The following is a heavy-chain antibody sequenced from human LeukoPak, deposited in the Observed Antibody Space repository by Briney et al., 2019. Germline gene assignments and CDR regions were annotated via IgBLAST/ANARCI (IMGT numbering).Heavy chain of an antibody. CDR1: GFTFDDYT. CDR2: ISWDGGST. D-gene: IGHD6-19*01. V-gene: IGHV3-43*01. J-gene: IGHJ3*02. CDR3: AKDIGDSSGWYDAFDI. Sequence: GGSLRLSCAASGFTFDDYTMHWVRQAPGKGLEWVSLISWDGGSTYYADSVKGRFTISRDNSKNSLYLQMNSLRTEDTALYYCAKDIGDSSGWYDAFDIWGQGTMVTVSS.